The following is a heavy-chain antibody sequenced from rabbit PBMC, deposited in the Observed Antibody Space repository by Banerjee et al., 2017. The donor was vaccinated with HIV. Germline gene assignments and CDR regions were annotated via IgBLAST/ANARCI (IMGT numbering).Heavy chain of an antibody. J-gene: IGHJ4*01. CDR1: GIDFSSDG. V-gene: IGHV1S45*01. Sequence: QEQLKETGGGLVQPGGSLKLSCKASGIDFSSDGINWVRQAPGKGLEWIGCIFAGSSGSTYYANWAKGRFTISKTSSTTVTLQMTSLTAADTATYFCARDSLLYAGKLDLWGPGTLVTVS. CDR2: IFAGSSGST. D-gene: IGHD4-2*01. CDR3: ARDSLLYAGKLDL.